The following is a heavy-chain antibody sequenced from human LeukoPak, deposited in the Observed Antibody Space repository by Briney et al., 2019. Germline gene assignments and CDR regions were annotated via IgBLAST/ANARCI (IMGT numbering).Heavy chain of an antibody. V-gene: IGHV1-8*01. CDR2: MNPNNGNT. J-gene: IGHJ4*02. CDR3: ARRGISYPDSGTYPTMEF. Sequence: ASVKVSCKASGYTFTSYDVNWVRQASGQRPEWMGWMNPNNGNTGYAQKFQGRITMTRDTSKTTAYMELSSLKSGDTAIYYCARRGISYPDSGTYPTMEFWGQGTLVTVSS. D-gene: IGHD3-10*01. CDR1: GYTFTSYD.